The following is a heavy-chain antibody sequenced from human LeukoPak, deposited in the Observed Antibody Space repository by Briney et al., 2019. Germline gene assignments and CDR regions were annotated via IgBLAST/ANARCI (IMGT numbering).Heavy chain of an antibody. D-gene: IGHD3-10*01. CDR3: ASLYGSGPNWFDP. V-gene: IGHV3-48*01. J-gene: IGHJ5*02. CDR2: ISSSSSTI. Sequence: PGGSLRLSCAASGFTLSSYEMNWFRQAPGKGLEWVSYISSSSSTIYYAHSVKGRFTISRDNDKNSLYLQMNSLRAEDTAVYYCASLYGSGPNWFDPWGQGTLVTVSS. CDR1: GFTLSSYE.